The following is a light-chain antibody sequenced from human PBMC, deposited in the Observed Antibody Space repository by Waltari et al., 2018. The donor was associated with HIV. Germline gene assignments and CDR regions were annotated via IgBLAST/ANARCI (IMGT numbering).Light chain of an antibody. CDR3: SSYTNIDTLV. Sequence: QSALAQPASVSGSPGPSITLPCTLTNSAVRFYNLVPWYRHHPGKAPQLVIYGVDSRPSGVSDRFSGSKSGNTASLTISTLQAEDEADYYCSSYTNIDTLVFGGGTKLTVL. V-gene: IGLV2-14*01. CDR1: NSAVRFYNL. CDR2: GVD. J-gene: IGLJ3*02.